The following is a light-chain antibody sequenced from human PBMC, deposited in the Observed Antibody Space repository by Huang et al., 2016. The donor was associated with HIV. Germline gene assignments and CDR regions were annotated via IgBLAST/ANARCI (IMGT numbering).Light chain of an antibody. V-gene: IGKV1-39*01. CDR2: AAS. CDR1: QSLNTY. Sequence: DIQVTQSPSSLSASVGDRVTITCRASQSLNTYLNWYQQKPGKAPKLLIYAASYLQAGVPSRFSGSGFGTDFTLTISSLQPEDVATYYCQQSGSAPLTFGGGTKVEIK. J-gene: IGKJ4*01. CDR3: QQSGSAPLT.